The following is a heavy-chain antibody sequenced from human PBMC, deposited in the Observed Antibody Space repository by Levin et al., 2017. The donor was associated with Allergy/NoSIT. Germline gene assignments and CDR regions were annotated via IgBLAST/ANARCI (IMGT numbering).Heavy chain of an antibody. CDR1: GYTFTGYY. D-gene: IGHD3-9*01. J-gene: IGHJ4*02. CDR3: ARDHPRYFDWSQFDY. CDR2: INPNSGGT. V-gene: IGHV1-2*02. Sequence: ASVKVSCKASGYTFTGYYMHWVRQAPGQGLEWMGWINPNSGGTNYAQKFQGRVTMTRDTSISTAYMELSRLRSDDTAVYYCARDHPRYFDWSQFDYWGQGTLVTVSS.